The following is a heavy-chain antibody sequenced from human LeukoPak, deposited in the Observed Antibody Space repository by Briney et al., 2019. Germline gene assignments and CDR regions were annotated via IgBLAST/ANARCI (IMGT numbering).Heavy chain of an antibody. Sequence: SETLSLTCAVYGGSFSGYYWSWIRQPPGKGLEWIGDINHSGSTNYNPSLKSRVTISVDTSQNQFYLKLSSVTAADTAVYYCARDGYSGSDALWGQGTLVTVSS. CDR2: INHSGST. D-gene: IGHD5-12*01. CDR3: ARDGYSGSDAL. J-gene: IGHJ4*02. CDR1: GGSFSGYY. V-gene: IGHV4-34*01.